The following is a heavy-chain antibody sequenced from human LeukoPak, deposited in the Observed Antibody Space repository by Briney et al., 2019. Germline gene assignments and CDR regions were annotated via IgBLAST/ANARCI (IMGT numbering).Heavy chain of an antibody. J-gene: IGHJ2*01. Sequence: PSETLSLTCTVSGGSISSYYWSWIRQPPGKGLEWIGYIYYSGSTNYNPSLKSRVTISVDTSKNQFSLKLSSVTAADTAVYYCARHLSSRGYGDYGDWYFDLWGRGTLVTVSS. V-gene: IGHV4-59*08. CDR2: IYYSGST. D-gene: IGHD4-17*01. CDR1: GGSISSYY. CDR3: ARHLSSRGYGDYGDWYFDL.